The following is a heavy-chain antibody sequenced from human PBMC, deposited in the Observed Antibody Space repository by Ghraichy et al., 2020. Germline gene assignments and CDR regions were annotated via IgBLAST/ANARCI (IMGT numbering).Heavy chain of an antibody. V-gene: IGHV3-33*01. CDR3: ARDLYTTTFDY. CDR1: GFTFRRYG. D-gene: IGHD3-16*01. Sequence: GESLNISCAASGFTFRRYGIHWVRQAPGKGLEWVAVISYDGHNKYYVGSVKGRFTISRDDSKDTAYLQMNSLRDEDTAVYYCARDLYTTTFDYWGQGTLVTVSS. CDR2: ISYDGHNK. J-gene: IGHJ4*02.